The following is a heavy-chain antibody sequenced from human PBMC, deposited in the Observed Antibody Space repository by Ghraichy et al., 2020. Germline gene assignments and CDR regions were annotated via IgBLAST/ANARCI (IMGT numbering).Heavy chain of an antibody. V-gene: IGHV4-4*07. CDR3: ARGINVYYLNPFDY. Sequence: SETLSLTCTVSGGPVITYYWSWIRQSAGKGLEWIGHVYSTGTTKYKPSFRGRVTMSIDRSKNQVSLKLNSVTAADTAVYYCARGINVYYLNPFDYWGLGTLVTISS. CDR1: GGPVITYY. J-gene: IGHJ4*02. D-gene: IGHD1-14*01. CDR2: VYSTGTT.